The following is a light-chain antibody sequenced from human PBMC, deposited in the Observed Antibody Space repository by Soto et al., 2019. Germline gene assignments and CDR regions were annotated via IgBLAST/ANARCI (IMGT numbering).Light chain of an antibody. Sequence: EIVLTQSPGTLSLSPGERATLSCRASQSVSSSYLAWYQQKPGQAPRLLIYGASSRATGIPDRFSGSGSGTAFTLTISRLEPEDFAVYYCQQYGSSLFTLGPGTKVDIK. J-gene: IGKJ3*01. V-gene: IGKV3-20*01. CDR3: QQYGSSLFT. CDR1: QSVSSSY. CDR2: GAS.